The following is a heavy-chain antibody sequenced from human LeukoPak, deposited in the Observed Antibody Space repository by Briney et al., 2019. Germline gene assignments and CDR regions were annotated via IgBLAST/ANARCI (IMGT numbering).Heavy chain of an antibody. Sequence: GASVKVPCKASGYTFTGYYMHWVRQAPGQGLEWMGWINPNSGGTNYAQKFQGRVTMTRDTSISTAYMELSRLRSDDTAVYYCARAGASTVSTHYYYYGMDVWGQGTTVTVSS. D-gene: IGHD4-4*01. CDR2: INPNSGGT. J-gene: IGHJ6*02. V-gene: IGHV1-2*02. CDR1: GYTFTGYY. CDR3: ARAGASTVSTHYYYYGMDV.